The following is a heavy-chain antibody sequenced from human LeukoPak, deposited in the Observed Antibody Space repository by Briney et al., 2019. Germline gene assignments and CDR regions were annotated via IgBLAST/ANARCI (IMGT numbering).Heavy chain of an antibody. J-gene: IGHJ4*02. Sequence: SETLSLTCTVSGGSISSGGYYWSWIRQHPRKGLEWIGYIYYSGSTYYNPSLKSRVTISVDTSKNQFSLKLSSVTAADTAVYYCARVGYYDSSGYYYGPIDYWGQGTLVTVSS. D-gene: IGHD3-22*01. V-gene: IGHV4-31*03. CDR3: ARVGYYDSSGYYYGPIDY. CDR1: GGSISSGGYY. CDR2: IYYSGST.